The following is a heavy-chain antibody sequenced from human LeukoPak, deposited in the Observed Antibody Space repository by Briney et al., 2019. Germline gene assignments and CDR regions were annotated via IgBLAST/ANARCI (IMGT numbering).Heavy chain of an antibody. CDR1: GGSISSYY. V-gene: IGHV4-59*08. D-gene: IGHD6-19*01. J-gene: IGHJ3*02. CDR2: IYYSGST. Sequence: SETLSLTCTVSGGSISSYYWSWIRQPPGKGLEWIGYIYYSGSTNYNPSLKSRVTISVDTSKNQFSLKLSSVTAADTAVYYCARHVGVAEAFDIWGQGTMITVSS. CDR3: ARHVGVAEAFDI.